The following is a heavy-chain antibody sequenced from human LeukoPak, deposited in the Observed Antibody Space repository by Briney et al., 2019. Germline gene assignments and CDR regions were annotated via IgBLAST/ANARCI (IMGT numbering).Heavy chain of an antibody. CDR2: INHSGST. J-gene: IGHJ5*02. CDR3: ATMSDGGNCFGP. CDR1: GESFSGYY. Sequence: TSETLSLTCAVYGESFSGYYWSWIRQPPGKGLEWIGEINHSGSTNYNPSLKSRVTISVDTSKNQFSLKLSSVTAADTAVYYCATMSDGGNCFGPWYQVTRVIVTS. V-gene: IGHV4-34*01. D-gene: IGHD5-24*01.